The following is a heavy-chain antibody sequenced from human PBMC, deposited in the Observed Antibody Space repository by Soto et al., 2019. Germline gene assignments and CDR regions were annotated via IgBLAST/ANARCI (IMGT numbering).Heavy chain of an antibody. D-gene: IGHD5-18*01. CDR2: IYPGDSET. Sequence: PGESLKISCNASGYSFANYWIGWVCQKPGKGLEWMGVIYPGDSETTYSPSFEGQVIISVDRSRGTAFLEWSSLKASDTAMYYRARPGAPTDTVVYDFWGQGTQVTVYS. V-gene: IGHV5-51*01. J-gene: IGHJ4*02. CDR3: ARPGAPTDTVVYDF. CDR1: GYSFANYW.